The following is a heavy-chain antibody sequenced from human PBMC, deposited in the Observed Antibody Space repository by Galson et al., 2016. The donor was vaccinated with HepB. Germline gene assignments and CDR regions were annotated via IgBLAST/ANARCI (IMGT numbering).Heavy chain of an antibody. CDR1: GYRFANYW. Sequence: QSGAAVKKPGESLTISCKGSGYRFANYWIGWVRQMPGKGLESMGIVYPGNSEIRYSPSFQGQVTISADKSITTVYLQWNSLKASDSAIYYCARHECRGSDCSSAYGFWGQGTAVTVSS. D-gene: IGHD2-21*02. J-gene: IGHJ3*01. CDR3: ARHECRGSDCSSAYGF. CDR2: VYPGNSEI. V-gene: IGHV5-51*01.